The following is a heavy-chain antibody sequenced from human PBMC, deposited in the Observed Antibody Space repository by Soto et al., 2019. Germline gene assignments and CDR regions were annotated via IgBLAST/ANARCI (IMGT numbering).Heavy chain of an antibody. CDR1: GGSISSSNW. CDR3: ARDQVRSYYDSSWGSEDYGMDV. CDR2: IYHSGST. V-gene: IGHV4-4*02. J-gene: IGHJ6*02. D-gene: IGHD3-22*01. Sequence: SETLSLTCAVSGGSISSSNWWSWVRQPPGKGLEWIGEIYHSGSTNYNPSLKSRVTISVDKSKNQFSLKLSSVTAADTAVYYCARDQVRSYYDSSWGSEDYGMDVWGQGTTVTVSS.